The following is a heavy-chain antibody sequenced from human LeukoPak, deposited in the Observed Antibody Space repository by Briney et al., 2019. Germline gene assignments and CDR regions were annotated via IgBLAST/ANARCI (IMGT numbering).Heavy chain of an antibody. CDR2: ISGSGGST. D-gene: IGHD3-3*01. V-gene: IGHV3-23*01. J-gene: IGHJ4*02. CDR1: RFTFSSYG. Sequence: GGSLRLSCAASRFTFSSYGMSWVRQAPGKGLEWVSGISGSGGSTYYADSVKGRFTISRDNSKNTLYLQMNSLRAEDTAVYYCAKDLEWLPHLWGQGTLVTVSS. CDR3: AKDLEWLPHL.